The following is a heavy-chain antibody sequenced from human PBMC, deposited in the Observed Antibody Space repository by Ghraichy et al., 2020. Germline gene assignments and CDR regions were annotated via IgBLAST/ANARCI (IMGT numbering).Heavy chain of an antibody. V-gene: IGHV3-7*01. CDR3: ATDYDYDER. CDR1: GLTFSNFW. J-gene: IGHJ4*02. Sequence: GGSLRLSCTASGLTFSNFWMSWVRQAPGKGLEWVANIKQDGSEKYYVDSVKGRFTVSRDNARNSLYLQMNSLRAEDTAVYYCATDYDYDERWGQGTLVTVSS. CDR2: IKQDGSEK. D-gene: IGHD4-17*01.